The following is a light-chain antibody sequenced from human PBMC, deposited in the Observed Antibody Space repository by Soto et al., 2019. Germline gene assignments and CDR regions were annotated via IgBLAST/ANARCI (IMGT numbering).Light chain of an antibody. Sequence: QSVLTQPPSVSEAPGQRVTISCSGSRSNVGNNAVNWYQQFPGKAPQLLVYYDDLLPSGVSRRFSGSKFGTLASLAISGLQSEDEADYYCAAWDDNLNGVVFGGGTKLTVL. CDR1: RSNVGNNA. J-gene: IGLJ2*01. CDR3: AAWDDNLNGVV. CDR2: YDD. V-gene: IGLV1-36*01.